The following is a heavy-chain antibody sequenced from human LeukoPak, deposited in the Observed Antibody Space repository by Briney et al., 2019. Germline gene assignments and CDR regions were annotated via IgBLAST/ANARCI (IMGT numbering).Heavy chain of an antibody. CDR2: SSWNSGTI. Sequence: PGGSLRLSCAASGFTFSDSAMHWVRQVPGKGLEWVGGSSWNSGTIAYGESVKGRATISRDNARNSLYLEVNSLRVEDTALYYCAKDLAVGTSPRVYAFDVWGQGSLVTVSS. V-gene: IGHV3-9*01. CDR1: GFTFSDSA. J-gene: IGHJ3*01. CDR3: AKDLAVGTSPRVYAFDV. D-gene: IGHD1/OR15-1a*01.